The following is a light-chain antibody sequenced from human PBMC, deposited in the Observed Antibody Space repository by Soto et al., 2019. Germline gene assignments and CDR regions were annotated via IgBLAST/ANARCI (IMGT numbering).Light chain of an antibody. CDR3: QHYNTYSPT. J-gene: IGKJ1*01. CDR2: KAS. CDR1: QSISNW. V-gene: IGKV1-5*03. Sequence: DIQMTQSPSTLSAFVGDRVTITCRASQSISNWLAWYQQKPGKAPNLLIYKASSLESGVPSRFSGSGSGTEFTLTISSLQPDDFATYYCQHYNTYSPTFGQGTKVDIK.